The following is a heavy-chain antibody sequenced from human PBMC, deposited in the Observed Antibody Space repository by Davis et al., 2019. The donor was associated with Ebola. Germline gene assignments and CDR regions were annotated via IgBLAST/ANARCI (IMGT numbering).Heavy chain of an antibody. CDR1: GGSFSGYY. D-gene: IGHD6-19*01. V-gene: IGHV4-34*01. CDR2: INHSGST. CDR3: ARLRSGWYVYYFDY. J-gene: IGHJ4*02. Sequence: MPSETLSLTCAVYGGSFSGYYWSWIRQPPGKGLEWIGEINHSGSTNYNPSLKSRVTISVDTSKNQFSLKLSSVTAADTAVYYCARLRSGWYVYYFDYWGQGTLVTVSS.